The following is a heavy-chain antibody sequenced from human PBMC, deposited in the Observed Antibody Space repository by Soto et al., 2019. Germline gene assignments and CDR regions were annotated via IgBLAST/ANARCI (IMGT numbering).Heavy chain of an antibody. D-gene: IGHD3-10*02. CDR3: VRHVKYLDAFDI. CDR1: GYSFTTYW. CDR2: IDPSDSYT. Sequence: EVQLVQSGAEVKKPGESLRISCKGSGYSFTTYWITWVRQMPGKGLEWMGRIDPSDSYTNYSPSFQGHVTISADKSISTAYLQWSSLKASDTAMYYCVRHVKYLDAFDIWGQGTMVTVSS. V-gene: IGHV5-10-1*01. J-gene: IGHJ3*02.